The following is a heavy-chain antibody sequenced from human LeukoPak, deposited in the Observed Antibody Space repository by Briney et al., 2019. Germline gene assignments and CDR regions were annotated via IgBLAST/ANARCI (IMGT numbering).Heavy chain of an antibody. J-gene: IGHJ4*02. V-gene: IGHV4-34*01. CDR2: INHSGST. CDR3: ARRRRGSGSPFDY. CDR1: GFTFSSYA. Sequence: GSLRLSCAASGFTFSSYAMSWVRQAPGKGLEWIGEINHSGSTNYNPSLKSRVTISVDTSKNQFSLKLSSVTAADTTVYYCARRRRGSGSPFDYWGQGTLVTVSS. D-gene: IGHD1-26*01.